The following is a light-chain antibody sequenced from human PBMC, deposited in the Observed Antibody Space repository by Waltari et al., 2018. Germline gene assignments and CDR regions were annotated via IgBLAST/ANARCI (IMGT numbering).Light chain of an antibody. J-gene: IGKJ1*01. Sequence: DVQLTPSPSFMSASFRDTVTIPCRASQGINNYLSWYQQKPGKAPKLLIYATSTLQSGVPARFSGDGSGTDFTLTITSLQPEDFATYFCQQLNSCPRTFGQGTKVEIK. CDR1: QGINNY. V-gene: IGKV1-9*01. CDR2: ATS. CDR3: QQLNSCPRT.